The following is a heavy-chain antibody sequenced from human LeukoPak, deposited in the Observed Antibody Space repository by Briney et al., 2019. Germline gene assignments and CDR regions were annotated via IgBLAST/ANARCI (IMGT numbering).Heavy chain of an antibody. D-gene: IGHD6-19*01. V-gene: IGHV3-48*03. CDR3: ARDLVAGSFDY. J-gene: IGHJ4*02. CDR1: GFTFSSYE. Sequence: GGSLRLSCAASGFTFSSYEMNWVRQAPGKGLEWVSYISSSGSTIYYADSVKGRLTISRDNAKNSLYLQMNSLRAEDTAVYYCARDLVAGSFDYWGQGTLVTVSS. CDR2: ISSSGSTI.